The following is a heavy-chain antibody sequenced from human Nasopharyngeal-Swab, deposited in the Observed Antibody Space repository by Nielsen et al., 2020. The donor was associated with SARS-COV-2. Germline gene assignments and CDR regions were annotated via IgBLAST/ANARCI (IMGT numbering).Heavy chain of an antibody. D-gene: IGHD2-21*02. CDR3: ARCGGDCLKTPTLYYFDY. Sequence: WIRQPPGKGLEWIGYIYYSGSTNYNPSLKSRVTISVDTPKNQFSLKLSSVTAADTAVYYCARCGGDCLKTPTLYYFDYWGQGTLVTVSS. V-gene: IGHV4-59*01. J-gene: IGHJ4*02. CDR2: IYYSGST.